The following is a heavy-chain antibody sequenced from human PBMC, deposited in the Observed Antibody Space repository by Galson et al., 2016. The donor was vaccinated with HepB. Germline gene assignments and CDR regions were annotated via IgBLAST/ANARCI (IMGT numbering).Heavy chain of an antibody. J-gene: IGHJ6*02. CDR1: GYNFISSH. CDR3: ARASLWFGELFSDGMDV. CDR2: INPEGGST. V-gene: IGHV1-46*01. D-gene: IGHD3-10*01. Sequence: SVKVSCKASGYNFISSHLHWVRQAPGQGLEWVGIINPEGGSTIHAQKFQGRVTMTRDTSTSTVYLELSSLRSEDTAVYYCARASLWFGELFSDGMDVWGQGTTVTVSS.